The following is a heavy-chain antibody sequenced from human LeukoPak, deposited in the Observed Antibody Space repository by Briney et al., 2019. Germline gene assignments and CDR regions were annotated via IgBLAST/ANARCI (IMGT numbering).Heavy chain of an antibody. Sequence: GGSLRLSCAVSGVRFSNHYISWVRQTPGKGLEWVGRTRDKAESYKTEYAASVKGRFTISRDDSKKSLFLHMNSLKADDTAVYYCARETSLFQVVTTSYMDVWGKGTTVTVSS. J-gene: IGHJ6*03. CDR3: ARETSLFQVVTTSYMDV. D-gene: IGHD3-10*01. CDR2: TRDKAESYKT. V-gene: IGHV3-72*01. CDR1: GVRFSNHY.